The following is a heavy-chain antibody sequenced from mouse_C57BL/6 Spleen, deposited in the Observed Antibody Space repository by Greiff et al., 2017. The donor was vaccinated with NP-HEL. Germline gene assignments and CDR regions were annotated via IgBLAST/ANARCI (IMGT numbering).Heavy chain of an antibody. CDR1: GFTFSSYA. V-gene: IGHV5-4*01. D-gene: IGHD1-1*01. CDR3: ARDDTTGGGFGY. J-gene: IGHJ2*01. CDR2: ISDGGSYT. Sequence: EVQLVESGGGLVKPGGSLKLSCAASGFTFSSYAMSWVRQTPEKRLEWVATISDGGSYTYYPDNVKGRFTISRDNAKNNLYLQMSHLKSEDTAMYYCARDDTTGGGFGYWGQGTTLTVSS.